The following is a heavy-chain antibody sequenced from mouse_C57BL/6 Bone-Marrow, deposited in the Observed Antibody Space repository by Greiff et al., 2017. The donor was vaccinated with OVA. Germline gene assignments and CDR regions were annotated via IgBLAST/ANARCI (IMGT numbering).Heavy chain of an antibody. CDR3: VAYYDGSSYFDY. Sequence: EVHLVESGGGLVQPKGSLKLSCAASGFSFNTYAMNWVRQAPGKGLEWVARIRSKSNNYATYYADSVKDRFTISRDDSESMLYLQMNNLKTEDTAMYYCVAYYDGSSYFDYWGQGTTLTVSS. D-gene: IGHD1-1*01. CDR1: GFSFNTYA. CDR2: IRSKSNNYAT. J-gene: IGHJ2*01. V-gene: IGHV10-1*01.